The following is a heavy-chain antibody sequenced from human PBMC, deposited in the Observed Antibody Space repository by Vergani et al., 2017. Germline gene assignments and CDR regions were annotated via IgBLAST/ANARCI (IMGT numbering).Heavy chain of an antibody. D-gene: IGHD3/OR15-3a*01. V-gene: IGHV4-34*01. J-gene: IGHJ4*02. CDR3: ARGDYARRGLGY. Sequence: QVQLQQWGAGLLKPSETLSLTCAVYGGSFSGYYWSWIRQPPGKGLEWIGEINHSGSTNYNPSLKSRVTISVDTSKNQFSQKLSSVHAAATAVYYCARGDYARRGLGYWGQGTLVTVSS. CDR1: GGSFSGYY. CDR2: INHSGST.